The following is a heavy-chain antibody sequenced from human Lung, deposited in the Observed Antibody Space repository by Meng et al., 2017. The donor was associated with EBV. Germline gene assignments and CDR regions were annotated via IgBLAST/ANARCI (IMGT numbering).Heavy chain of an antibody. CDR3: ARGLWYYDRGGYFDN. J-gene: IGHJ4*02. CDR1: GGSFNNYY. V-gene: IGHV4-4*07. Sequence: QLQLQESGSGLVKPSQTLSLTCAVSGGSFNNYYWSWIRQPAGKGLEWIGRIQTSGNTNYNPSLKSRITMSMDTSKNHFSLNLSSVTAADTAVYYCARGLWYYDRGGYFDNWGRGTLVTVSS. CDR2: IQTSGNT. D-gene: IGHD3-22*01.